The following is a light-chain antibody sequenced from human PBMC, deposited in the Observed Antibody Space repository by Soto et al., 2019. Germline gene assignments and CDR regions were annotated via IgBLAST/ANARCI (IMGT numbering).Light chain of an antibody. CDR2: EVT. CDR1: SSDVGGYNY. CDR3: GSYTNSSPWV. Sequence: QSALTQPASVSGSPGQSITISCTGTSSDVGGYNYVSWYQQHPGKAPKLMIYEVTNRPSGVSDRFSGSKSGNTASLTISGLQAEDAADYYCGSYTNSSPWVFGGGTKLTVL. J-gene: IGLJ3*02. V-gene: IGLV2-14*01.